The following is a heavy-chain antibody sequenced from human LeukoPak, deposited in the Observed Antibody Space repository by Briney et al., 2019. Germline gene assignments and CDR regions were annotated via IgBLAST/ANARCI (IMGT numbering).Heavy chain of an antibody. V-gene: IGHV4-38-2*02. D-gene: IGHD5-24*01. CDR3: ARVEMATITADY. J-gene: IGHJ4*02. Sequence: SETLSLICTVSDYSISSGYYWGWIRQPPGKGLEWIGNIYRSGSTYYNPSLKSRVTISVDTSKNQLSLKLSSVTAADTAVYYCARVEMATITADYWGQGTLVTVSS. CDR1: DYSISSGYY. CDR2: IYRSGST.